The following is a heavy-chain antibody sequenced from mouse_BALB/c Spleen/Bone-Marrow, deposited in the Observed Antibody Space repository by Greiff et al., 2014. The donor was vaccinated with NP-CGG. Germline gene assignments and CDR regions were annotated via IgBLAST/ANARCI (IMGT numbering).Heavy chain of an antibody. CDR3: ARWNYGSTYFDY. D-gene: IGHD1-1*01. V-gene: IGHV3-2*02. CDR1: GYSITSDYA. CDR2: ISYSGST. Sequence: VQLQQSGPGLVKPSQSLSLTCTVTGYSITSDYAWNWIRQFPGNKLEWMGYISYSGSTSYNPSLKSRISITRDTSKNQFFLQLNSVTTEDTATYYCARWNYGSTYFDYWGQGTTLTVSS. J-gene: IGHJ2*01.